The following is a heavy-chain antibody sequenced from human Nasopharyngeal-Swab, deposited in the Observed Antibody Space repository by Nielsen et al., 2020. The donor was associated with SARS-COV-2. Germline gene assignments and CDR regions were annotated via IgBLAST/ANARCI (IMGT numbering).Heavy chain of an antibody. CDR2: ISSSGSTI. Sequence: GESLKISCAASGFTFSDYYMSWIRQAPGKGLEWVSYISSSGSTIYYADSVKGRFTISRDNAKNSLYLQMNSLRAEDTAVYYCASRQLDFWSGYYTGQWFDPWGQGTLVTVSS. V-gene: IGHV3-11*04. J-gene: IGHJ5*02. CDR1: GFTFSDYY. CDR3: ASRQLDFWSGYYTGQWFDP. D-gene: IGHD3-3*01.